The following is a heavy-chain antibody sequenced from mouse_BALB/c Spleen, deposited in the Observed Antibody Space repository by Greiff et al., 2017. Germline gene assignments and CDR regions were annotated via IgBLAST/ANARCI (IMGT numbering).Heavy chain of an antibody. Sequence: EVKLVESGAGLVKPGGSLKLSCAASGFTFSSYAMSWVRQTPGKRLEWVATISSGGSYTYYPDSVKGRFTISRDTAKNTLYRQMSSLRSEDTAMYYSARLYYGSSYAMDYWGQGTSVTVSS. CDR1: GFTFSSYA. D-gene: IGHD1-1*01. V-gene: IGHV5-9-3*01. CDR2: ISSGGSYT. CDR3: ARLYYGSSYAMDY. J-gene: IGHJ4*01.